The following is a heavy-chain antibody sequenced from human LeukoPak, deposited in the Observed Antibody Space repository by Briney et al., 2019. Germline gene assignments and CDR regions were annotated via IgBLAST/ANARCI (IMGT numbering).Heavy chain of an antibody. Sequence: SKTLSLTCTVSGGSISSYYWSWIRQPPGKGLEWIGYIYYSGSTNYNPSLKSRVTISVDTSKNQFSLKLSSVTAADTAVYYCARGASGGIAAAGTLDYWGQGTLVTVSS. CDR2: IYYSGST. D-gene: IGHD6-13*01. CDR1: GGSISSYY. CDR3: ARGASGGIAAAGTLDY. V-gene: IGHV4-59*01. J-gene: IGHJ4*02.